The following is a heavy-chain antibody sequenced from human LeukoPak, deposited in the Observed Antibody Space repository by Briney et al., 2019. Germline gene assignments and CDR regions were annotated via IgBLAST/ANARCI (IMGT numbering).Heavy chain of an antibody. J-gene: IGHJ4*02. CDR2: VSAYNGNT. CDR1: GYTFTSYG. D-gene: IGHD2-15*01. V-gene: IGHV1-18*01. Sequence: ASVKVSCKASGYTFTSYGISWVRQAPGQGLEWMGWVSAYNGNTNYAQKLQGRVTMTTDTSTSTAYMELRSLRSDDTAVYYCAREADCSGGSCYGDYYFDYWGQGTLVTVSS. CDR3: AREADCSGGSCYGDYYFDY.